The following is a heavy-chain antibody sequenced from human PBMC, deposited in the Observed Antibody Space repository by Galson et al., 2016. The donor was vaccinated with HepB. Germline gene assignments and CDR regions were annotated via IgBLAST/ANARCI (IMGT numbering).Heavy chain of an antibody. V-gene: IGHV3-48*02. J-gene: IGHJ3*02. CDR1: GFTFSSYT. D-gene: IGHD3-16*02. CDR3: ARIYHDYVWGSYRHVAFDI. CDR2: ISSNGATI. Sequence: SLRLSCAASGFTFSSYTMNWVRQAPGKGLEWVSYISSNGATIYYADSVKGRFTLTRDNAKNSLYLQMNSLRDEDTAVYFCARIYHDYVWGSYRHVAFDIWGQGTMVTVSS.